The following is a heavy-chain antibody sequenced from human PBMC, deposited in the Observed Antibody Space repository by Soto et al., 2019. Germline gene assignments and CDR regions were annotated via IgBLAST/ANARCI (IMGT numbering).Heavy chain of an antibody. D-gene: IGHD3-9*01. CDR2: IYWDDDK. J-gene: IGHJ4*02. CDR3: AKVRSDWLGPHVDY. CDR1: GFSLNTSGVG. V-gene: IGHV2-5*02. Sequence: QITLKESGPTLVKPTQTLTLTCTFSGFSLNTSGVGVGWIRQPPGKALNWLALIYWDDDKRYSASLKSRLTITKETTKTQMVPTMTSMDPVDTATYYCAKVRSDWLGPHVDYWGQGTLVTVSS.